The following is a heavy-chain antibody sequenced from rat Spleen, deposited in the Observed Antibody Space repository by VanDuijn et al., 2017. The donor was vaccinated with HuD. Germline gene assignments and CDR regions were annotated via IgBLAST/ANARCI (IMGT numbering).Heavy chain of an antibody. CDR1: GFSLNNYG. J-gene: IGHJ3*01. CDR3: TSPFRWFAY. V-gene: IGHV2-13*01. CDR2: IWGNGDI. Sequence: QVQLKESGPGLVQPSQTLSLTCTVSGFSLNNYGVIWVRQPPGKGLEWMGVIWGNGDISYNSALKSRLSISRDTSKSQVFLKMNSLQTEDTAIYFCTSPFRWFAYWGQGTLVTVSS.